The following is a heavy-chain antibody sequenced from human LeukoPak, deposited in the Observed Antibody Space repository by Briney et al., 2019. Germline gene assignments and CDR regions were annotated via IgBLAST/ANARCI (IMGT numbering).Heavy chain of an antibody. CDR2: ISPGGGTT. Sequence: GGSLRLSCAVSGFAFGSEAMSWVRQSPARGLEWVASISPGGGTTYYADYVKGRFTISRDNSNNTLYVQMNSLRAEDTAVYYCAKEDGSGSEGFDYWGQGTLVTVSS. D-gene: IGHD3-10*01. CDR3: AKEDGSGSEGFDY. V-gene: IGHV3-23*01. J-gene: IGHJ4*02. CDR1: GFAFGSEA.